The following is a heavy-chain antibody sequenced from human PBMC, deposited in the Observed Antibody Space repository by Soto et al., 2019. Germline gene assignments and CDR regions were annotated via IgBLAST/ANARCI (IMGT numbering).Heavy chain of an antibody. J-gene: IGHJ3*02. Sequence: EVQLVESGGGLVQPGGSLRLSCAASGFTFSSYSMNWVRQAPGKGLEWVSYISISSNTIYYADSVKGRFTISRDNDKNSLYLQMNSLSVEDTAVYYCATDGDLQRGAFDIWGQGTMVTVSS. V-gene: IGHV3-48*01. D-gene: IGHD4-17*01. CDR2: ISISSNTI. CDR3: ATDGDLQRGAFDI. CDR1: GFTFSSYS.